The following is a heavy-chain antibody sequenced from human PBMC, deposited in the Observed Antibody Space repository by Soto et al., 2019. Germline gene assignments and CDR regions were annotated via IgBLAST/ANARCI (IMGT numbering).Heavy chain of an antibody. Sequence: SETLSLTCTVSGGSISSSDHYWAWIRQPPGRGLEWLATIYYSGSIYYSPSLKSRATISVDTSKNQISLNLTSVTAADTALYYCARHRINRGSWYWVDPWGQGTLVTVSS. CDR2: IYYSGSI. CDR3: ARHRINRGSWYWVDP. J-gene: IGHJ5*02. CDR1: GGSISSSDHY. V-gene: IGHV4-39*01. D-gene: IGHD6-13*01.